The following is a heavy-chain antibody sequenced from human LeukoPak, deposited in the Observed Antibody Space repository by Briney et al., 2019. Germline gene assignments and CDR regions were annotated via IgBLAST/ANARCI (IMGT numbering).Heavy chain of an antibody. Sequence: PSETLSLTCAVSGGSISSNNWWSWVRQPPGKGLEWIGEIYHTGSINFHPSLKSRVTISIDNSKNHFSLKLSSVTAADTAVYYCARVSDTPFHWFDYWGQGTLVTVSS. J-gene: IGHJ4*02. CDR1: GGSISSNNW. V-gene: IGHV4-4*02. D-gene: IGHD5-18*01. CDR3: ARVSDTPFHWFDY. CDR2: IYHTGSI.